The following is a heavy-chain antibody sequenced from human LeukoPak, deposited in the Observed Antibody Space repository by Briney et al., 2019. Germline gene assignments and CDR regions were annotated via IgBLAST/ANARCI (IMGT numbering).Heavy chain of an antibody. CDR2: VYTSGST. V-gene: IGHV4-59*10. Sequence: PGGSLRLSCAASGFTLSNYAMSWVRQAPGKGLEWIGRVYTSGSTNYNPSLKSRVTMLVDTSKNQFSLKLSSVTAADTAVYYCARSKGTGDYFDYWGQGTLVTVSS. D-gene: IGHD7-27*01. J-gene: IGHJ4*02. CDR3: ARSKGTGDYFDY. CDR1: GFTLSNYA.